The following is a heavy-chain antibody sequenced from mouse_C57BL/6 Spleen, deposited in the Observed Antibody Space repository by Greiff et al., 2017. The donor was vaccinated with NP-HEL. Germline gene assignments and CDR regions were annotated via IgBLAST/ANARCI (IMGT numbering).Heavy chain of an antibody. V-gene: IGHV5-15*01. J-gene: IGHJ1*03. D-gene: IGHD2-1*01. CDR3: ARRKGDGTWYFDV. CDR2: ISNLAYSI. Sequence: EVQLVESGGGLVQPGGSLKLSCAASGFTFSDYGMAWVRQAPRKGPEWVAFISNLAYSIYYADTVTGRFTISRENAKNTLYLEMSSLRSEDTAMYYCARRKGDGTWYFDVWGTGTTVTVSS. CDR1: GFTFSDYG.